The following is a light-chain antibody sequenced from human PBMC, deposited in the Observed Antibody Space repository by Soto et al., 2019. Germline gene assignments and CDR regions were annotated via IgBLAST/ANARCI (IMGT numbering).Light chain of an antibody. CDR3: QQRSNWFLT. CDR2: DAS. V-gene: IGKV3D-20*02. CDR1: QSVTNNY. Sequence: ESVLTQSPGTLSLSPGERATLSCRATQSVTNNYFAWYQQKPGQAPRLLIYDASNRATGIPARFSGSGSGTDFTLTISSLEPEDFAVYYCQQRSNWFLTFGGGTKVEIK. J-gene: IGKJ4*01.